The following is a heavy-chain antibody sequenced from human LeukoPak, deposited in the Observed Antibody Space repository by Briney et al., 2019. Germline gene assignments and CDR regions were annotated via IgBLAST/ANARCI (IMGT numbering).Heavy chain of an antibody. CDR3: AKRIQYGSSSAYFDY. Sequence: GGSLRLSCAASGFTFSGYAMSWVRQAPGKGLEWVSAISDTAGDTYYADSVKGRFTISRDNSRSTLYLQMNSLRAEDTAIYYCAKRIQYGSSSAYFDYWGQGTLVTVSS. CDR2: ISDTAGDT. V-gene: IGHV3-23*01. CDR1: GFTFSGYA. J-gene: IGHJ4*02. D-gene: IGHD6-6*01.